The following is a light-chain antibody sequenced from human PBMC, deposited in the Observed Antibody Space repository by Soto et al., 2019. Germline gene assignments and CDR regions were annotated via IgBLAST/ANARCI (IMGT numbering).Light chain of an antibody. CDR1: QSVSSN. CDR3: QQYNNWPPLT. Sequence: EIVMTQSPGTLSVSPGEVATLSCRASQSVSSNLAWYQLKPGQAPGLVIYGASTRATGIPARFSGSGSGTAFTLTISSRQSEDFAVYYCQQYNNWPPLTFGGGTKVEIK. J-gene: IGKJ4*02. CDR2: GAS. V-gene: IGKV3-15*01.